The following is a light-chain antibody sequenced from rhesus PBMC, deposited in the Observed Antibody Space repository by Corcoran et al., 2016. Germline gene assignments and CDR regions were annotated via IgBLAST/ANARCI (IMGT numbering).Light chain of an antibody. V-gene: IGKV1-22*01. CDR3: QQYSEGRT. CDR1: QDVKNW. J-gene: IGKJ1*01. CDR2: KAS. Sequence: DIQMTQSPSSLSASVGDIVTITCRTSQDVKNWLAWYQQKQGKDPKLLIKKASSWQNGVPSRFRGSGTGTDFTLTISSLPSEDFATYYCQQYSEGRTFGQGTKVEI.